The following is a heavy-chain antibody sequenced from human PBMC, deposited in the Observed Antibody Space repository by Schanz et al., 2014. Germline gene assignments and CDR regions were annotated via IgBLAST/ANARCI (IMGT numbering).Heavy chain of an antibody. V-gene: IGHV4-31*03. CDR1: GGSISSGGYY. D-gene: IGHD3-16*01. Sequence: QVQLQESGPGLVKPSQTLSLTCTVSGGSISSGGYYWSWIRQHPGKGLEWIGYIYDGGSTYYNPSLKRRDTISGDTTKNQFSLRLDSVTAADTAVYVCASFVPWGYYFDYWGQGTLVTVSS. CDR2: IYDGGST. J-gene: IGHJ4*02. CDR3: ASFVPWGYYFDY.